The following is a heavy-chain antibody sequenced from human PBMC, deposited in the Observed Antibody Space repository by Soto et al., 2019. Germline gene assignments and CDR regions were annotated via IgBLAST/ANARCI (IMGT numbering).Heavy chain of an antibody. CDR1: GDSISSGGYS. CDR3: ARGAEDYNDWFDP. J-gene: IGHJ5*02. V-gene: IGHV4-30-2*01. D-gene: IGHD4-4*01. Sequence: SETLSLTCAVSGDSISSGGYSWNWIRQPPGKGLEWIGYIYHSGDTDYNPSLKSRVTITVDSSNNQFSLKLSSVTAADTAVYYCARGAEDYNDWFDPWGQGTLVTVSS. CDR2: IYHSGDT.